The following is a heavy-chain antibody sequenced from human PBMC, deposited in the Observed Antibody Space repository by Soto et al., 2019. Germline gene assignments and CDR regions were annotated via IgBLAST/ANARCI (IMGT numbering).Heavy chain of an antibody. CDR3: ARVSSGYFDFDY. J-gene: IGHJ4*02. V-gene: IGHV4-31*03. D-gene: IGHD3-3*01. Sequence: PSETLSLTCTVSGGSISSGGYYWSWIRQHPGKGLEWIGYIYYSGSTYYNPSLKSRVTISVDTSKNQFSLKLSSVTAADTAVYYCARVSSGYFDFDYWGQGTLVTVSS. CDR1: GGSISSGGYY. CDR2: IYYSGST.